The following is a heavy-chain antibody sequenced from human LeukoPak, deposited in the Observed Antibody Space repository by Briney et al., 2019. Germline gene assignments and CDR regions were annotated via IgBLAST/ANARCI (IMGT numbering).Heavy chain of an antibody. V-gene: IGHV4-59*01. CDR3: ARGGFDSSTYYNYFDS. CDR1: GDSISSYY. J-gene: IGHJ4*02. Sequence: SETLSLTCTVCGDSISSYYWSWIRQLPGKGLEWIGYIHHSGTTNYNPSLKSRVTISVDTSNDQISLNLKSVTAADTAVYYCARGGFDSSTYYNYFDSWGQGTLVTVSS. D-gene: IGHD3-22*01. CDR2: IHHSGTT.